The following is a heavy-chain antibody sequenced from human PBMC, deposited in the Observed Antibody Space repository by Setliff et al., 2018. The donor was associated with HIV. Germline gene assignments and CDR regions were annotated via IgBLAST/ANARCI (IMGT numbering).Heavy chain of an antibody. CDR1: GYTFTDNY. J-gene: IGHJ3*02. CDR3: ARDYLHVFDI. V-gene: IGHV1-2*04. Sequence: ASVKASCKASGYTFTDNYIHWVRQAPGQRLEWMALNNSATGGTKYAKNFQDWVNVTRYTSINTVYMELSSLKSDDTAVYYCARDYLHVFDIWGQGTIVTVSS. CDR2: NNSATGGT.